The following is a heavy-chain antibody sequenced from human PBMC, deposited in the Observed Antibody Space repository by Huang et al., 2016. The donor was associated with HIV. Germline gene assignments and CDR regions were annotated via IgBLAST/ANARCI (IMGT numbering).Heavy chain of an antibody. CDR3: V. V-gene: IGHV4-34*06. D-gene: IGHD3-16*01. Sequence: QVQLQQWGAGLLKPSETLSLTCAVYGGSVSDYYWGWIRQLPEKGLEWIGHINHGGSTNYNPSLKSRVTTSVDTSKNQFSLRLGSGGPHYYFYYMDVWGKGTTVTVSS. J-gene: IGHJ6*03. CDR2: INHGGST. CDR1: GGSVSDYY.